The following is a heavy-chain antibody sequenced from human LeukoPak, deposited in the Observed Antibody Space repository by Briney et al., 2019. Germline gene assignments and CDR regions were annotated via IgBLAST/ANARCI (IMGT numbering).Heavy chain of an antibody. CDR2: ISRSGGST. D-gene: IGHD3-22*01. CDR1: GFTFSSYA. CDR3: ARFNTADTYYYESSGSYFDY. V-gene: IGHV3-23*01. J-gene: IGHJ4*02. Sequence: GGSLRLSCVASGFTFSSYAMSWVRQAPGKGVEWVSTISRSGGSTYYEDSVKGRFTISRDNSRNTVYLQMNSLRAEDTAVYFCARFNTADTYYYESSGSYFDYWGQGTLVTVSS.